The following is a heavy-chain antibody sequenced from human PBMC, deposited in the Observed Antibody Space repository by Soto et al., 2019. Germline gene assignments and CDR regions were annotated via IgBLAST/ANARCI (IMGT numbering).Heavy chain of an antibody. Sequence: QVQLVQSGAEVKKPGSSVMVSCKASGGTFGSYAISWVRQAPGQGLEWMGGIIPIPGTANYAQKFQGRVTIAAAESTSTAFMELSSLRSEDTAVYYCARSQGSSTSLEIYYYYYYGMDVWGQGTTVTVSS. J-gene: IGHJ6*02. CDR1: GGTFGSYA. D-gene: IGHD2-2*01. CDR3: ARSQGSSTSLEIYYYYYYGMDV. V-gene: IGHV1-69*01. CDR2: IIPIPGTA.